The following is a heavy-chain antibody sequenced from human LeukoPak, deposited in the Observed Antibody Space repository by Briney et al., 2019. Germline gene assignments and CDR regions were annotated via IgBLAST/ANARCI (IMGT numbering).Heavy chain of an antibody. CDR2: ISYDGSNK. V-gene: IGHV3-30*18. D-gene: IGHD3-22*01. Sequence: GGSLRLSCAASGFTFSSYGMHWVRQAPGNGLEWVAVISYDGSNKYYADSVKGRFTISRDNSKNTLYLQMNSLRAEDTAVYYCAKEMSYYDSSGYVAYWGQGTLVTVSS. CDR1: GFTFSSYG. J-gene: IGHJ4*02. CDR3: AKEMSYYDSSGYVAY.